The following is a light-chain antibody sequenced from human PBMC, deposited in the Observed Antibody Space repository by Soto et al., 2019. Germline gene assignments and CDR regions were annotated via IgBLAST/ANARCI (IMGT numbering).Light chain of an antibody. CDR2: AAS. Sequence: DIQMTQSPSSVSASVGDRVTVTFRASQGISSWLAWYQQKPGKAPNLLIYAASTLQSGVPSRFSGSESGTDFTLTISCLQSEDFATYYCQQYYSYPLTFGQGTRLEIK. CDR3: QQYYSYPLT. CDR1: QGISSW. J-gene: IGKJ5*01. V-gene: IGKV1-12*01.